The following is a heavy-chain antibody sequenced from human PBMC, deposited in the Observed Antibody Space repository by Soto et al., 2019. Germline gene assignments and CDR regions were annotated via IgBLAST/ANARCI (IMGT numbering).Heavy chain of an antibody. CDR2: IYYSGST. CDR1: GGSISSYY. J-gene: IGHJ3*02. CDR3: ARVWGGAFDI. D-gene: IGHD3-10*01. Sequence: SETLSLTCTVSGGSISSYYWSWIRQPPGKGLEWIGYIYYSGSTNYNPSLKSRVTVSVDTSKNQFSLKLSSVTAADTAVYYCARVWGGAFDIWGQGTMVT. V-gene: IGHV4-59*01.